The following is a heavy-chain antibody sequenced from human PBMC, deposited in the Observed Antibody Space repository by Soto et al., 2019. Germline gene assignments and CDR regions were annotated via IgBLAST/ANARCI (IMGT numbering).Heavy chain of an antibody. Sequence: LGESLKISCQASGYIFHNYWIGWVRQMPGKGLEWLGIIYPGDSNIRYNPSFQGQVTISADKSLSTTYLHWSSLKASDTAMHYCARQRYFDYWGQGTLVTVSS. CDR3: ARQRYFDY. CDR2: IYPGDSNI. J-gene: IGHJ4*02. V-gene: IGHV5-51*01. CDR1: GYIFHNYW.